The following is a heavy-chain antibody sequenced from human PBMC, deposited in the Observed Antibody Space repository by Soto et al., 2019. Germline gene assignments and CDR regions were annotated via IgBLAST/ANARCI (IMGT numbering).Heavy chain of an antibody. CDR3: ARPHYGSGSYYVNDY. D-gene: IGHD3-10*01. CDR2: ISAYNGNT. V-gene: IGHV1-18*01. CDR1: GYTFTSYG. Sequence: ASVKVSCKASGYTFTSYGISWVRQAPGQGLEWMGWISAYNGNTDYAQKLQGRVTVTTDTSTSTAYMELRSLRSDDTAVYYCARPHYGSGSYYVNDYWGQGTLVTVSS. J-gene: IGHJ4*02.